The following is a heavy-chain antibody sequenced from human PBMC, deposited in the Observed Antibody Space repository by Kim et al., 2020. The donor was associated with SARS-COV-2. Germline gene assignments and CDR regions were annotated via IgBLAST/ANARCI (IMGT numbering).Heavy chain of an antibody. CDR2: ISGSGGST. J-gene: IGHJ3*02. D-gene: IGHD6-13*01. CDR3: AKEGIAAAVPGRDAFHI. CDR1: GFTFSSYA. V-gene: IGHV3-23*01. Sequence: GGSLRLSCAASGFTFSSYAMSWVRQAQGKGLEWVSAISGSGGSTYYEDYVKGRFTISRDNCKNTLYLQMNSLRAEDTTVYYCAKEGIAAAVPGRDAFHIWRQGTMVTVSS.